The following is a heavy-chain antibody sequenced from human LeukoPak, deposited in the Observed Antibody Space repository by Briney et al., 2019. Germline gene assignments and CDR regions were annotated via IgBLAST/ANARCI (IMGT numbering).Heavy chain of an antibody. J-gene: IGHJ4*02. Sequence: GGTLRLSCAASGFIFRSYGMSWVRQAPGKGLEWVSGISSSGGTTHYADSVQGRFTISRDNAKNSLYLQMNSLRAEDTAVYYCARDFGYSYGYWFGYWGQGTLVTVSS. D-gene: IGHD5-18*01. V-gene: IGHV3-48*04. CDR1: GFIFRSYG. CDR2: ISSSGGTT. CDR3: ARDFGYSYGYWFGY.